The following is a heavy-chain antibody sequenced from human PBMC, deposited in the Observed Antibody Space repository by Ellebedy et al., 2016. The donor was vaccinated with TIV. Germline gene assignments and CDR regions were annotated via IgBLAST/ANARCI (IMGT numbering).Heavy chain of an antibody. D-gene: IGHD1-26*01. J-gene: IGHJ6*02. CDR1: GFTFRSHG. CDR2: INHSGST. Sequence: ESLKISCVASGFTFRSHGMHWVRQPPGKGLEWIGEINHSGSTNYNPSLKSRVTISVDTSKNQFSLKLSSVTAADTAVYYCARGLAIVGAYYYYYYGMDVWGQGTTVTVSS. V-gene: IGHV4-34*01. CDR3: ARGLAIVGAYYYYYYGMDV.